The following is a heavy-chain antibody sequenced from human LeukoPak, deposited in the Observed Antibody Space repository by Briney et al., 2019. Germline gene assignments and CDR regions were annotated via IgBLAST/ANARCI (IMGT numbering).Heavy chain of an antibody. V-gene: IGHV4-59*01. D-gene: IGHD6-19*01. CDR3: ARGPYSSGTAREIYYYYYMDV. CDR2: IYYSGST. Sequence: PSETLSLTCTASGGSISSYYWSWIRQPPGKGLEWIGYIYYSGSTNYSPSLKSRVTISVDTSKNQSSLKLSSVTAADTAVYYCARGPYSSGTAREIYYYYYMDVWGKGTTVTVSS. J-gene: IGHJ6*03. CDR1: GGSISSYY.